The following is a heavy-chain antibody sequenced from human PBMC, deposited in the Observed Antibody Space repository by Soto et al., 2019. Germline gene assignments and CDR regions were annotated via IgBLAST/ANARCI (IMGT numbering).Heavy chain of an antibody. CDR1: GFSFSNYW. V-gene: IGHV3-7*01. Sequence: EVQLVESGGGLVQPGGSLRLSCAASGFSFSNYWLTWVLQAPGKGLEWVANIKQDGSEKYYVDSVKGRLTISRDNAKNSLYLQMNSLRAEDTAMYYCARGQIPRYYATAFDVWGQGTMVTVSS. CDR2: IKQDGSEK. J-gene: IGHJ3*01. D-gene: IGHD3-9*01. CDR3: ARGQIPRYYATAFDV.